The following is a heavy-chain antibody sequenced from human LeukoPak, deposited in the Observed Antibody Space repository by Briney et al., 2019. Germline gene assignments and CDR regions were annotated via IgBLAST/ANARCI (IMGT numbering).Heavy chain of an antibody. CDR2: IYHSGST. J-gene: IGHJ4*02. V-gene: IGHV4-30-2*01. CDR3: ARGVSREFDY. Sequence: SETLSLTCAVSGGSISSGGYSWSWIRQPPGKGPEWIGEIYHSGSTNYNPSLKSRVTISVDKSKNQFSLKLSSVTAADTAVYYCARGVSREFDYWGQGTLVTVSS. CDR1: GGSISSGGYS.